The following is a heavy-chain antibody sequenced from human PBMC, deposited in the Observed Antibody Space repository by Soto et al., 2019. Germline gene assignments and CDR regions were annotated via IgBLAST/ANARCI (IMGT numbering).Heavy chain of an antibody. CDR2: IWYDGSNK. J-gene: IGHJ6*03. V-gene: IGHV3-33*01. CDR3: ARVDYQYYYYYMDV. CDR1: GFTFSSYG. Sequence: GGSLRLSCAASGFTFSSYGMHWVRQAPGKGLEWVAVIWYDGSNKYYADSVKGRFTISRDNAKNTLYLQMNSLRAEDTAVYYCARVDYQYYYYYMDVWGKGTTVTVSS. D-gene: IGHD4-17*01.